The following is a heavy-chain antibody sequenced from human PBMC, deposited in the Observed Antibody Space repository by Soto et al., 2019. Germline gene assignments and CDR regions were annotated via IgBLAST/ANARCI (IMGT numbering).Heavy chain of an antibody. CDR3: ARGVITMVRGVITHYYYYGMDV. J-gene: IGHJ6*02. Sequence: ASVKVSCKASGYTFTGYYMHWVRQAPGQGLEWMGWISAYNGNTNYAQKLQGRVTMTTDTSTSTAYMELRSLRSDDTAVYYCARGVITMVRGVITHYYYYGMDVWGQGTTVTVSS. D-gene: IGHD3-10*01. CDR2: ISAYNGNT. CDR1: GYTFTGYY. V-gene: IGHV1-18*04.